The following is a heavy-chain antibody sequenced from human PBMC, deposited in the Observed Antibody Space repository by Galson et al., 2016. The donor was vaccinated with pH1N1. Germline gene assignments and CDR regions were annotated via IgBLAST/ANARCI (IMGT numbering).Heavy chain of an antibody. J-gene: IGHJ4*02. V-gene: IGHV3-21*01. CDR1: GFTFNTYS. D-gene: IGHD3-9*01. Sequence: SLRLSCAASGFTFNTYSMNWVRQAPGKGLEWVSSISSSSSYIYYADSVKGRFTISRDNAKNSLYLQMNSLRAEDTAVYYCARDLYDILTGFYNNNGYFDYWCQGTLVTVSS. CDR3: ARDLYDILTGFYNNNGYFDY. CDR2: ISSSSSYI.